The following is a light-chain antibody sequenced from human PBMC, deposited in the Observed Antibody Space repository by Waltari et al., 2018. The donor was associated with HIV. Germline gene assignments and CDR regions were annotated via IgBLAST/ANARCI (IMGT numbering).Light chain of an antibody. J-gene: IGLJ2*01. CDR1: SSDVGGYNY. CDR3: ATWDDNLSGVV. Sequence: QSALTQPPSASGSAGQSVTISCTGTSSDVGGYNYVSWYQQPPGKAPKLRIFEVSKRPSGVPDRFSGSKSGNTASLTVSGLQAEDEADYYCATWDDNLSGVVFGGGTKLTVL. V-gene: IGLV2-8*01. CDR2: EVS.